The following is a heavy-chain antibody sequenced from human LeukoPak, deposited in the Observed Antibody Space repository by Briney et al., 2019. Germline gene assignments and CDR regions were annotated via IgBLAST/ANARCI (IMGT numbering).Heavy chain of an antibody. V-gene: IGHV4-38-2*02. CDR3: VRQGYDILTGYLLAYYFDY. CDR1: GYSISSGYY. CDR2: IYHSGST. Sequence: PSETLSLTCTVSGYSISSGYYWGWIRQPPGKGLEWIGSIYHSGSTYYNPSLKSRATIAVDTSKNQFSLKLSSVTAADTAVYYCVRQGYDILTGYLLAYYFDYWGQGTLVTVSS. D-gene: IGHD3-9*01. J-gene: IGHJ4*02.